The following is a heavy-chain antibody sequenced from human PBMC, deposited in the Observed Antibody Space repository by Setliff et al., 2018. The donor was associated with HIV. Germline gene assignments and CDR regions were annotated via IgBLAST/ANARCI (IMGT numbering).Heavy chain of an antibody. V-gene: IGHV4-61*02. Sequence: SETLSLTCTVSGGSISSGTYYWSWIRQPAGKGLEWIGRLHLSGDTNYNPSLKSRVTMSIDTPKNQFSLKLSSVTAADTAVYYCARDNSYYYGSGSHYWYGMDVWGQGTTVTVSS. CDR2: LHLSGDT. J-gene: IGHJ6*01. CDR3: ARDNSYYYGSGSHYWYGMDV. D-gene: IGHD3-10*01. CDR1: GGSISSGTYY.